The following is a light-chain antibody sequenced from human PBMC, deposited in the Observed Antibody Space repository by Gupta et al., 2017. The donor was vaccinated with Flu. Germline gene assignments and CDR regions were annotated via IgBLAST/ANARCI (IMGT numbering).Light chain of an antibody. CDR3: QQYYSTPTWT. V-gene: IGKV4-1*01. J-gene: IGKJ1*01. CDR2: WAS. CDR1: QSVLYSSNNKNY. Sequence: DIVMTQSPDSLAVSLGERATINCKSSQSVLYSSNNKNYLAWYQQKPGQPPKLLIYWASTRESGVPDRFSGSGSGKDLTLTISSRQAEDVAVYYCQQYYSTPTWTFGQGTKVEIK.